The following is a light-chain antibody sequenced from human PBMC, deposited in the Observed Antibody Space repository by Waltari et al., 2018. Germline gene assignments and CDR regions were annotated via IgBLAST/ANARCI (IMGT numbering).Light chain of an antibody. V-gene: IGKV2-40*01. CDR1: ESLMRSDDGMTS. J-gene: IGKJ4*01. CDR2: SLY. Sequence: DIVMTQILVSLPVTPGEPASIPCRPSESLMRSDDGMTSFDWYVQRPGQSPQLLIYSLYFRAAGVPERFSGSGSGTEYTLKISSVEAEDVGVYYCMQRIEFPLTFGGGTKVEIK. CDR3: MQRIEFPLT.